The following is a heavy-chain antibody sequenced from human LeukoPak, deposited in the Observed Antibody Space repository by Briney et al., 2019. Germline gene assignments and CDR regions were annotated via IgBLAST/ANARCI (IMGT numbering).Heavy chain of an antibody. J-gene: IGHJ6*02. Sequence: WETLSLTCTVSGGSISSYYWSWIRQPAGKGLEWIGRMYASGSTNCNPSLKSRVTMSVDTSKNQFSLKLSSVTAADTAVYYCARPMTTVTADYYYYGMDVWGQGTTVSVSS. CDR2: MYASGST. CDR1: GGSISSYY. V-gene: IGHV4-4*07. D-gene: IGHD4-17*01. CDR3: ARPMTTVTADYYYYGMDV.